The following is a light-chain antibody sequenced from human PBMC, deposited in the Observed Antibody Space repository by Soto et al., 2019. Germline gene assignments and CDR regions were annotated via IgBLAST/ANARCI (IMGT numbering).Light chain of an antibody. V-gene: IGKV3-11*01. CDR3: QQRGSWPDT. CDR2: DAS. CDR1: QSVSSY. Sequence: ELVLTQSHATLSLSPGERATLSCKASQSVSSYLAWFQHKPGQAPRLLIYDASNRATGVPPRFSGSGSGTDFTLIISSLEPEDFAVYYCQQRGSWPDTFGPGTKLEIK. J-gene: IGKJ2*01.